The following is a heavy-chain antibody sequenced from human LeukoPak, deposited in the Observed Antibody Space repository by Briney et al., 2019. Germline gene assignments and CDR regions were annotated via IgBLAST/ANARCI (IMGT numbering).Heavy chain of an antibody. Sequence: ASVGVSFKASGYIFTGYYMHWVRQAPGQGREWMGWINPNSGDTNYAQKFQGRITMTRDMSISTAYMEVSSLRSDDTAVYYCARGAAAGSNWFDPWGQGTLVTVSS. D-gene: IGHD6-13*01. CDR1: GYIFTGYY. CDR2: INPNSGDT. V-gene: IGHV1-2*02. J-gene: IGHJ5*02. CDR3: ARGAAAGSNWFDP.